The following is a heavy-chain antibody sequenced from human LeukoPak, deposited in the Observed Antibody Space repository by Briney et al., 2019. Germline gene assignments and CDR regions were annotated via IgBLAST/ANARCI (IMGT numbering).Heavy chain of an antibody. D-gene: IGHD6-13*01. CDR3: ARDSSNKPFDY. CDR1: GYTFTDYY. V-gene: IGHV1-2*02. J-gene: IGHJ4*02. Sequence: ASVKVSCKAFGYTFTDYYIHWVRQAPGQGLECMGWINPKSGGTNYAQKFQGRVTMTRDTSTSTAHMELNSLRSDDTAVYYCARDSSNKPFDYWGQGTLVTVSS. CDR2: INPKSGGT.